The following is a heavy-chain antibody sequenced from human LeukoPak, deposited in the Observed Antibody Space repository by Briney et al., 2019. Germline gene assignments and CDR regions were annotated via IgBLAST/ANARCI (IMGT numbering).Heavy chain of an antibody. J-gene: IGHJ2*01. CDR3: TRRSHDWYFDL. V-gene: IGHV3-49*04. CDR1: GFIFSDYG. Sequence: GGSLRLSCTASGFIFSDYGMSWVRKAPGKGLEWIGFIGSKAYGGTAEYAASVRGRSTISRDDSKSIAYLQMNSLKTEDTAVYYCTRRSHDWYFDLWGRGTLVTVSS. CDR2: IGSKAYGGTA.